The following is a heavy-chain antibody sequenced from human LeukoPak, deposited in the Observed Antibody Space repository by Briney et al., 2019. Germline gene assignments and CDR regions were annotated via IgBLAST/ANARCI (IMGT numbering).Heavy chain of an antibody. CDR2: LSGSGTTT. J-gene: IGHJ4*02. D-gene: IGHD3-22*01. CDR3: TKDYDTVGYYSSDY. Sequence: PGGSLRLSCAASGFTFSDYAMRWVRQIPGKGLEWVSTLSGSGTTTFYANSVKGRFTISRDSSKNTLYLQMNSLRAADTAPYYCTKDYDTVGYYSSDYWGQGTLVTVSS. CDR1: GFTFSDYA. V-gene: IGHV3-23*01.